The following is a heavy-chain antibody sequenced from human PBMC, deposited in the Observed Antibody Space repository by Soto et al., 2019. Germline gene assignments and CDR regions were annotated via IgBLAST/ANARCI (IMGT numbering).Heavy chain of an antibody. D-gene: IGHD2-8*01. Sequence: PSETLSLTCTVSGGSISSYYWSWIRQPPGKGLEWIGYIYYSGSTNYNPSLKSRVTISVDTSKNQFSLKLSSVTAADTAVYYCARGYCTNGVCYTFDYWGQGTLVTVSS. CDR1: GGSISSYY. J-gene: IGHJ4*02. CDR2: IYYSGST. V-gene: IGHV4-59*01. CDR3: ARGYCTNGVCYTFDY.